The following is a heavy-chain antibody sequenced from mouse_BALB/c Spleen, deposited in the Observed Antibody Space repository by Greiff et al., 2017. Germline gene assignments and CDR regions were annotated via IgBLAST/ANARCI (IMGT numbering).Heavy chain of an antibody. D-gene: IGHD2-14*01. CDR2: IRNKANGYTT. V-gene: IGHV7-3*02. CDR1: GFTFTDYY. J-gene: IGHJ2*01. CDR3: ARVSYYRYFDY. Sequence: EVKLVESGGGLVQPGGSLRLSCAPSGFTFTDYYMSWVRQPPGKALEWLGFIRNKANGYTTEYSASVKGRFTISRDNSQSILYLQMNTLRAEDSATYYCARVSYYRYFDYWGQGTTLTVSS.